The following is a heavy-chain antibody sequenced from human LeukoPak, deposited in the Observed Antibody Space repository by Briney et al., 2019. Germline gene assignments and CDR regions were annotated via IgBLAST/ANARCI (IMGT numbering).Heavy chain of an antibody. CDR2: ISGSGGST. V-gene: IGHV3-23*01. D-gene: IGHD3-22*01. J-gene: IGHJ4*02. CDR1: GFTFSSYA. Sequence: GGSLRLSCAASGFTFSSYAMSWVRQAPGKGLEWVSAISGSGGSTYYAGSVKGRFTISRDNSKNTLYLQMNSLRAEDTAVYYCAKGPLPYDSSGYSNYWGQGTLVTVSS. CDR3: AKGPLPYDSSGYSNY.